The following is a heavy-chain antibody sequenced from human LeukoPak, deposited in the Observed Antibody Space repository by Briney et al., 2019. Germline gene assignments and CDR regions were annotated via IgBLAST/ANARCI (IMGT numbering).Heavy chain of an antibody. Sequence: ASVKVSCTASGYTFTSYDINWVRQATGQGLEWMGWMNPNSGNTGYAQKFQGRVTITRNTSISTAYMELSSLRSEDTAVYYCARSSGWTHFDYWGQGTLVSVSS. V-gene: IGHV1-8*03. D-gene: IGHD6-19*01. CDR3: ARSSGWTHFDY. CDR1: GYTFTSYD. J-gene: IGHJ4*02. CDR2: MNPNSGNT.